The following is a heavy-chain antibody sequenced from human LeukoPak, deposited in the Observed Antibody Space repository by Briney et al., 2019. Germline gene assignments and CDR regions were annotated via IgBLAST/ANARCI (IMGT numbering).Heavy chain of an antibody. CDR2: IYYSGST. CDR3: ARHAESGYDRFDH. D-gene: IGHD5-12*01. V-gene: IGHV4-59*08. J-gene: IGHJ4*02. Sequence: PSETLSLTCTVSGGSISSYYWSWLRQPPGKGLEWIGYIYYSGSTNYNPSLKSRVTMSGDTSKNQFSLKLSSVTAADTAVYYCARHAESGYDRFDHWGQGTLVTVSS. CDR1: GGSISSYY.